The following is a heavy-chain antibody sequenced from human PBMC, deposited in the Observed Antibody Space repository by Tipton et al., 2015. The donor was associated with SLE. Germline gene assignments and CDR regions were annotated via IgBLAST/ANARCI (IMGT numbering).Heavy chain of an antibody. CDR2: ISTGSRT. Sequence: SLRLSCAGSGFSFRHFAMTWARQAPGKGLEWVSFISTGSRTEYADSVKGRFTISRDNSEDTVFLQMNDLRPDDSAVYFCAKHSFIMILAGPMSPPDYRGQGTLVTVSS. CDR1: GFSFRHFA. V-gene: IGHV3-23*05. D-gene: IGHD3-16*01. J-gene: IGHJ4*02. CDR3: AKHSFIMILAGPMSPPDY.